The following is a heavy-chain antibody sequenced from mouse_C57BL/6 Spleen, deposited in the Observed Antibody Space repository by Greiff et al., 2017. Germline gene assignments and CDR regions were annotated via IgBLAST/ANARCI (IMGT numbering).Heavy chain of an antibody. J-gene: IGHJ1*03. V-gene: IGHV5-16*01. CDR2: INYDGSST. CDR1: GFTFSDYY. Sequence: EVQRVESEGGLVQPGSSMKLSCTASGFTFSDYYMAWVRQVPEKGLEWVANINYDGSSTYYLDSLKSRFIISRDNAKNILYLQMSSLKSEDTATYYCARYGSSLYWYFDVWGTGTTVTVSS. D-gene: IGHD1-1*01. CDR3: ARYGSSLYWYFDV.